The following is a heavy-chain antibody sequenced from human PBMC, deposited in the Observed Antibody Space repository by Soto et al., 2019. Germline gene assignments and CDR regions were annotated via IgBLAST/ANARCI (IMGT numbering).Heavy chain of an antibody. J-gene: IGHJ4*02. V-gene: IGHV3-15*01. D-gene: IGHD2-2*01. CDR3: TSELWSVLAANFHX. Sequence: PGGSLRLSFAASGFTFSNAWMSWVRQAPGKGLEWVFRIKSKTDGGTTDYAAPVKGRLTISRDDSKNTLYLQMNSLKTEDTAVYYCTSELWSVLAANFHXWGQATLVTVSX. CDR2: IKSKTDGGTT. CDR1: GFTFSNAW.